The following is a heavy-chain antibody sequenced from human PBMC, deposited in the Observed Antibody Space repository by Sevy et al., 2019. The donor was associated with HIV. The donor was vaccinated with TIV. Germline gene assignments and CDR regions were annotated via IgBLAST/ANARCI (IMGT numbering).Heavy chain of an antibody. CDR1: GYTFTGYY. Sequence: ASVKVSCKASGYTFTGYYMHWVRQAPGQGLEWMGWINPNSGGTNYAQKFQGRVTMTRDTSISTAYMELSRLRSDDTDVYYCASIRVVVTAHDAFDIWGQGTMVTVSS. D-gene: IGHD2-21*02. V-gene: IGHV1-2*02. J-gene: IGHJ3*02. CDR2: INPNSGGT. CDR3: ASIRVVVTAHDAFDI.